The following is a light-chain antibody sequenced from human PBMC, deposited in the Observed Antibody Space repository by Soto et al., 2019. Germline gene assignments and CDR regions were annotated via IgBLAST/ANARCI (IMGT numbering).Light chain of an antibody. V-gene: IGKV1-5*01. CDR2: DAS. Sequence: QSPSTLSASVGDRVTITCRASQSISSWLAWYQQKPGKAPKLLIYDASSLESGVPSRFSGSGSGTEFTLTISSLQPDDFATYYCQQYNRPITFGQGTRLEIK. J-gene: IGKJ5*01. CDR1: QSISSW. CDR3: QQYNRPIT.